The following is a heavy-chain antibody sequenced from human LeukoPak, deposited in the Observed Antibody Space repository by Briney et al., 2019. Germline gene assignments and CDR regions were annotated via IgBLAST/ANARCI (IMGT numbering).Heavy chain of an antibody. CDR2: IYSGGST. CDR3: ASSGGDYAWRVDY. D-gene: IGHD4-17*01. Sequence: GGSLRLSCAASGFTVSSNYMSWVRQAPGKGLEWVSVIYSGGSTYYADSVKGRFTISRDNSKNTLYLQMNSLRAEDTAVYYCASSGGDYAWRVDYWGQGTLVTVSS. V-gene: IGHV3-66*01. J-gene: IGHJ4*02. CDR1: GFTVSSNY.